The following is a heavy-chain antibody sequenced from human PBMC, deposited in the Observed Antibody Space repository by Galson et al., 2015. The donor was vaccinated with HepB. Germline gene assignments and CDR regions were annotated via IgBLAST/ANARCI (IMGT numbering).Heavy chain of an antibody. Sequence: LRLSCAASGFTFSIYAMSWVRQAPGKGLEWVSKITGNSDSTYYADSVKGRFTNSRDNSKNTLYLQMNSLRAEDTALYYCATGQQLGLWGQGTLVTVSS. CDR1: GFTFSIYA. CDR2: ITGNSDST. D-gene: IGHD6-13*01. J-gene: IGHJ4*02. V-gene: IGHV3-23*01. CDR3: ATGQQLGL.